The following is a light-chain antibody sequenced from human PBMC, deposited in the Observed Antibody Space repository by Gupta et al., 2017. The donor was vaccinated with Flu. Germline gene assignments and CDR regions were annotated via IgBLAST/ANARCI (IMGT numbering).Light chain of an antibody. CDR3: ASWDDSLSGPV. Sequence: SSSNVGNNYVHWYQQFPGTAPRLLIYRDTQRPSGVPDRFSGSKSGTTASLAISGLRPEDEADYSCASWDDSLSGPVFGGGTKLTVL. V-gene: IGLV1-47*01. CDR1: SSNVGNNY. CDR2: RDT. J-gene: IGLJ2*01.